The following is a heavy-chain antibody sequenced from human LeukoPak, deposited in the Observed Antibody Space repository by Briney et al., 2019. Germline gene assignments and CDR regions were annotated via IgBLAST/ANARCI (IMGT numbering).Heavy chain of an antibody. CDR1: GFTFSSYS. CDR2: IRYDGSNK. Sequence: GGSLRLSCAASGFTFSSYSMNWVRQAPGKGLEWVAFIRYDGSNKYYADSVKGRFTISRDNSKSTLYLQTNSLRAEDTAVYYCAKIRWIQLWLVDYWGQGTLVTVSS. CDR3: AKIRWIQLWLVDY. J-gene: IGHJ4*02. V-gene: IGHV3-30*02. D-gene: IGHD5-18*01.